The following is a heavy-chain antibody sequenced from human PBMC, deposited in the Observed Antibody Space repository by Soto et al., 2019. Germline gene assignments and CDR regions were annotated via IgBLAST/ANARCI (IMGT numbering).Heavy chain of an antibody. Sequence: EVQLLESGGGLVQPGGSLRLSCAASGFTFSSYAMSWVRQAPGKGLECVAAISGSGGSTYYADSVKGRFTITRDNSKNTLYLQMNSLRAEDTAVYYCAKENGYSSSWFEFDYWGQGTLVTVSS. CDR2: ISGSGGST. J-gene: IGHJ4*02. CDR1: GFTFSSYA. D-gene: IGHD6-13*01. V-gene: IGHV3-23*01. CDR3: AKENGYSSSWFEFDY.